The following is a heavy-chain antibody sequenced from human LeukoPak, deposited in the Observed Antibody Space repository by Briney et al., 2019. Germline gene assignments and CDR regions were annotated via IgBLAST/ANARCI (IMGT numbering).Heavy chain of an antibody. Sequence: SETLSLTCTVSGGSISSYYWSWIRQPPGTGLEWIGYFYYSGSTNYNPSLKSRVTISVDTSKNRFSLKLSSVTAADTAVYYCASLRCSGGSCYNSRRCFDYWGQGTLVTVSS. CDR3: ASLRCSGGSCYNSRRCFDY. V-gene: IGHV4-59*01. D-gene: IGHD2-15*01. CDR1: GGSISSYY. CDR2: FYYSGST. J-gene: IGHJ4*02.